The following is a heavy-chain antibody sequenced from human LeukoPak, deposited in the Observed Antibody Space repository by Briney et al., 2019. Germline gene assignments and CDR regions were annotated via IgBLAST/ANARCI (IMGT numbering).Heavy chain of an antibody. J-gene: IGHJ4*02. CDR3: ATTTIRLGY. CDR2: IYYSGTT. CDR1: GGSITSSSKY. V-gene: IGHV4-39*07. D-gene: IGHD1-26*01. Sequence: SETLSLTCTVSGGSITSSSKYWGWIRQPPGTGLEWIGSIYYSGTTYYNPSLKSRVTISVDTSKNQFSLKLSSVTAADTAVYYCATTTIRLGYWGQGTLVTVSS.